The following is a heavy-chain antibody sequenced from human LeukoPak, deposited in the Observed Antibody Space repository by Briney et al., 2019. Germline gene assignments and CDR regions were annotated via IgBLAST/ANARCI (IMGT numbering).Heavy chain of an antibody. D-gene: IGHD1-1*01. V-gene: IGHV3-9*01. CDR3: AKDIWATWSLGPAADY. J-gene: IGHJ4*02. Sequence: GRSLRLPCAASGFTFDDYAMHWVRQAPGKGLEWVSGISWNSGSIGYADSVKGRLTISRDNAKSSLYLQMNSLRAEDTALYYCAKDIWATWSLGPAADYWGQGTLVTVSS. CDR1: GFTFDDYA. CDR2: ISWNSGSI.